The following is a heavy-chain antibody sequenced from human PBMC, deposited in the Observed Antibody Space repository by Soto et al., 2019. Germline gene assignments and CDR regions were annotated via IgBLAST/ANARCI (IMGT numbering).Heavy chain of an antibody. CDR2: IKSKTDGGTT. Sequence: GGSLRLSCAASGFTFSNAWMSWVRQAPGKGLEWVGRIKSKTDGGTTDYAAPVKGRFTISRDDSKNTLYLQMNSLKTEDTAVYYCTTGVIVVVAAATNYWGQGTLVTVSS. V-gene: IGHV3-15*01. CDR1: GFTFSNAW. CDR3: TTGVIVVVAAATNY. J-gene: IGHJ4*02. D-gene: IGHD2-15*01.